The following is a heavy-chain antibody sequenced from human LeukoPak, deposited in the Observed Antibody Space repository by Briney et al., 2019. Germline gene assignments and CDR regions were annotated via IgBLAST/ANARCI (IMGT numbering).Heavy chain of an antibody. CDR1: GFTFSSYA. D-gene: IGHD4-11*01. CDR2: ISAGGGST. V-gene: IGHV3-23*01. Sequence: GGSLRLSCVASGFTFSSYAMSWVRQAPGKGLEWVSGISAGGGSTYYADSVKGRFTISRDNSKNTLYLQMNSLRAEDTAVYYCAKAPQTTKKNYYGMDVWGQGTTVTVSS. CDR3: AKAPQTTKKNYYGMDV. J-gene: IGHJ6*02.